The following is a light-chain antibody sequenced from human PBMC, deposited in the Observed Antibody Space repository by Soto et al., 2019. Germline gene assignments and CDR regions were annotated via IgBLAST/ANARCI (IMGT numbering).Light chain of an antibody. CDR3: QQYLSFPMYT. CDR2: WAS. J-gene: IGKJ2*01. Sequence: DIVLTQSPDSLAVSLGEAATINCKSSQSALFSGSNKNYLAWYQHRPGQPLKLLFHWASTRASGVPDRFSASGSGIDFTLNISSLQPEDVDIYYCQQYLSFPMYTFAKGTKLEIK. V-gene: IGKV4-1*01. CDR1: QSALFSGSNKNY.